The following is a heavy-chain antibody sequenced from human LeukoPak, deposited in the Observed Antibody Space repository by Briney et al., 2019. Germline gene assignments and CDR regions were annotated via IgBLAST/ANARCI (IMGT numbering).Heavy chain of an antibody. V-gene: IGHV1-69*05. CDR3: ARGREWEQDD. CDR1: GGTFSSYA. D-gene: IGHD1-26*01. Sequence: SVKVSCKASGGTFSSYAISWVRQAPGQGLEWMGRIIPIFGTANYAQKFQGRVTITTDESTSTAYMELSSLRSEETAVYYCARGREWEQDDWGQGTLVTVSS. CDR2: IIPIFGTA. J-gene: IGHJ4*02.